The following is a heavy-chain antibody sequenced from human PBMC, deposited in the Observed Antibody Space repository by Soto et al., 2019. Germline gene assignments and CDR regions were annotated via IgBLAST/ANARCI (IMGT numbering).Heavy chain of an antibody. CDR3: ARGTTTSAFSAMDV. Sequence: QVQLVESGGGVVQPGRSLRLSCAASGFTFSYHALNWVRQAPGKGLERVAVISYDGDNKYIAESVKGRFTISRDNSKNTVSLQMNSLRTEDTAMYFCARGTTTSAFSAMDVWGQWTTVTVSS. D-gene: IGHD3-3*02. CDR1: GFTFSYHA. V-gene: IGHV3-30-3*01. CDR2: ISYDGDNK. J-gene: IGHJ6*02.